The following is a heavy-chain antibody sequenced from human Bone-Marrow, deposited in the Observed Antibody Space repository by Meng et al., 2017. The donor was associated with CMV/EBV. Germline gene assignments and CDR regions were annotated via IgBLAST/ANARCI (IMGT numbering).Heavy chain of an antibody. V-gene: IGHV3-7*01. Sequence: GGSLRLSCAASGFSINNYWMSWARQAPGKGLEWVATINPDEGEKYYVDSVRGRFTISRDNAKHSAHLQMNNLRVEDTAVYYCARDKSGAMDVWGQGTPVTVSS. CDR1: GFSINNYW. CDR2: INPDEGEK. J-gene: IGHJ6*02. CDR3: ARDKSGAMDV.